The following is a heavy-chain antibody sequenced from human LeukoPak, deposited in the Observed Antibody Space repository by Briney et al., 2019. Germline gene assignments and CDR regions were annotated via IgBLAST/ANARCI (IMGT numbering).Heavy chain of an antibody. D-gene: IGHD4-17*01. CDR3: ARDQIEEDYGDLRGYYYYGMDV. CDR2: IYYSGST. CDR1: GGSISSGDYY. V-gene: IGHV4-30-4*01. J-gene: IGHJ6*04. Sequence: SQTLSLTCTVSGGSISSGDYYWSWIRQPPGKGLEWIGYIYYSGSTYYNPSLKSRVTISVDTSKNQFSLKLSSVTAADTAVYYCARDQIEEDYGDLRGYYYYGMDVWGKGTTATVSS.